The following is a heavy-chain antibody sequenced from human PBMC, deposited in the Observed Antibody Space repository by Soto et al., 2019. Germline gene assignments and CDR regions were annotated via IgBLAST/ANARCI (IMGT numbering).Heavy chain of an antibody. Sequence: GGSLRLSCAASGFTFSNAWMNWVRQAPGKGLEGVGRIKSKTGGGTTDYAAPVKGKFTISRDDSKNTLYLQMNSLKTEDTAVYYCTTRNLVATIRVYFDYWGQGTLVTVS. CDR3: TTRNLVATIRVYFDY. CDR2: IKSKTGGGTT. J-gene: IGHJ4*02. D-gene: IGHD5-12*01. V-gene: IGHV3-15*07. CDR1: GFTFSNAW.